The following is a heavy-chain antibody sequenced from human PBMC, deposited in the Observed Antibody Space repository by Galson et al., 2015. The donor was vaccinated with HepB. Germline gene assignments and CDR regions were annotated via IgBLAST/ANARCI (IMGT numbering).Heavy chain of an antibody. CDR2: INAGTGYT. Sequence: SVKVSCKASGYTFTRYAIHWVRQAPGQRLEWMGWINAGTGYTIYSQKFQGRVSITRDTSASTAYMELNSLISEDTAVYFCARNWGSTSCYDYWGQGTLVTVSS. V-gene: IGHV1-3*01. CDR1: GYTFTRYA. CDR3: ARNWGSTSCYDY. J-gene: IGHJ4*02. D-gene: IGHD2-2*01.